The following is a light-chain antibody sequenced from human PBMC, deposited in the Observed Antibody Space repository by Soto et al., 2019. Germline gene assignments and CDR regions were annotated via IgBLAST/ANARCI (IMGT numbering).Light chain of an antibody. Sequence: DIQMTHAPSSLSASVGDRVTITCRASQSISSYLNWYQQKPGKATKLLIYAASSLQSGVPSRFSGSGSGTDFTLTISSLQPEDFATYYCQQSYSTPRTFGQGTKVDI. CDR2: AAS. V-gene: IGKV1-39*01. CDR3: QQSYSTPRT. J-gene: IGKJ1*01. CDR1: QSISSY.